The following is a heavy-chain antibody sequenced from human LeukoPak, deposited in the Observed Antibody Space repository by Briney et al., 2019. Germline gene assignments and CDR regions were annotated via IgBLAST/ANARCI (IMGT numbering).Heavy chain of an antibody. Sequence: GGSLRLYCAASGFTFSSYPMQWVRQAPGKGLEYVSAISSNGGSTYYANSVKGRFTISRDNSKNTLYLQMGSLRAEDVAVYYCARVGTMFDYWGQRTLVTVSS. CDR3: ARVGTMFDY. D-gene: IGHD4/OR15-4a*01. V-gene: IGHV3-64*01. CDR1: GFTFSSYP. CDR2: ISSNGGST. J-gene: IGHJ4*02.